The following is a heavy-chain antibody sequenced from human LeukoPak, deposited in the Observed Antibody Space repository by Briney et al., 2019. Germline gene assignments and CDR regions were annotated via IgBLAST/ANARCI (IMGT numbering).Heavy chain of an antibody. CDR2: INPNSGGT. CDR1: GYTFTGYY. J-gene: IGHJ1*01. D-gene: IGHD1-26*01. V-gene: IGHV1-2*06. Sequence: ASVKVSCKASGYTFTGYYMHWVRQAPGQGLEWMGRINPNSGGTNYAQKFQGRVTMTRDTSISTAYMELSRLRSDDTAVYYCARVGRVGATLDFQHWGQGTLVTVSS. CDR3: ARVGRVGATLDFQH.